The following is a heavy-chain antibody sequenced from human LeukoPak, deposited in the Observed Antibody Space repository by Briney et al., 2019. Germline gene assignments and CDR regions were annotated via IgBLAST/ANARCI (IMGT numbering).Heavy chain of an antibody. CDR1: GYTFTSYG. CDR2: ISAYNGNT. V-gene: IGHV1-18*01. Sequence: GASVKVSCKASGYTFTSYGISWVRQAPGQGLEWMGWISAYNGNTNYAQKLQGRVTMTTDTSTSTAYMELRSLRSDDTAVYYCARDRRYDYVWGSYRYLQDYWGQGTLVTVSS. CDR3: ARDRRYDYVWGSYRYLQDY. J-gene: IGHJ4*02. D-gene: IGHD3-16*02.